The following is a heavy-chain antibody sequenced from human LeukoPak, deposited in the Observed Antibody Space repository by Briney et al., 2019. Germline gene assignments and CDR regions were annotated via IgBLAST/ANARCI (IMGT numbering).Heavy chain of an antibody. J-gene: IGHJ4*02. V-gene: IGHV4-59*08. CDR3: VRHGIEDPGRVLFDY. CDR2: IQSTGTT. D-gene: IGHD1-26*01. Sequence: SETLSLTCTVSGGSLSNNYWSWVRQPPGKRLEWIAYIQSTGTTDYNPSLKSRVTISLDSSENQFSLKLSSLTAADTAIYYCVRHGIEDPGRVLFDYWGRGTLVTVSS. CDR1: GGSLSNNY.